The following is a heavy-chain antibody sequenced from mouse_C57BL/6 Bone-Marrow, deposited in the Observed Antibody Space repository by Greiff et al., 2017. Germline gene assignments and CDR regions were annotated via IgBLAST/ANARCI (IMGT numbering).Heavy chain of an antibody. D-gene: IGHD6-1*02. V-gene: IGHV14-4*01. J-gene: IGHJ3*01. CDR2: IDPENGDT. Sequence: EVQLKQSGAELVRPGASVKLSCTASGFNIKDDYMHWVKQRPEQGLEWIGWIDPENGDTEYGSKFQGKATITADTSSNTAYLQLSSLTSEDTAVYYCTQRGSLAWFAYWGQGTLVTVSA. CDR1: GFNIKDDY. CDR3: TQRGSLAWFAY.